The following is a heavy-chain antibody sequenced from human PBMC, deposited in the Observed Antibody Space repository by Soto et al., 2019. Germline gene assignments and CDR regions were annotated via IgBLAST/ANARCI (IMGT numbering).Heavy chain of an antibody. J-gene: IGHJ4*02. Sequence: GGSLRLSCAASGFTVSGNYMNWVRQAPGKGLEWVSVIYSDGRTYFAGSVKGRFAISRDDSKNTVYLQMNSLRAEDTAVYFCARGAAVAGLDYSGEGIRVT. CDR2: IYSDGRT. V-gene: IGHV3-53*01. D-gene: IGHD6-19*01. CDR1: GFTVSGNY. CDR3: ARGAAVAGLDY.